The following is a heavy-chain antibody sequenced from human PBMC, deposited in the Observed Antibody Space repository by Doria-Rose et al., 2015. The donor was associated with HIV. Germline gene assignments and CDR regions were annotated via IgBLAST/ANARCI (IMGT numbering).Heavy chain of an antibody. J-gene: IGHJ4*02. CDR3: ARIKSSRWYHKYYFDF. Sequence: QVQLVQSGPVLVKPTETLTLTCTVSGVSLSSPGMGVSWIRQPPGKALEWLANIFSDDERSYKTSLTSRLTISRGTSKSHVVRTMTDMDPVDAATYYCARIKSSRWYHKYYFDFWGQGTLVIVSA. CDR1: GVSLSSPGMG. CDR2: IFSDDER. V-gene: IGHV2-26*01. D-gene: IGHD6-13*01.